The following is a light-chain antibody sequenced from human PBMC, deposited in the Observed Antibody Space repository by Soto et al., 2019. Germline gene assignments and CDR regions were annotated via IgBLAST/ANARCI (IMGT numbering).Light chain of an antibody. V-gene: IGKV3-20*01. J-gene: IGKJ2*01. CDR3: QQYGTSPGMYT. CDR2: GVS. CDR1: QSVSSSY. Sequence: EIVLTQSPGTLSLSPGERATLSCRASQSVSSSYLAWYQQKPGQAPRLLIFGVSSRATGIPDRLSGSGSGTDFTLTISRLEPEDFAVYYCQQYGTSPGMYTFGQGTKLEIK.